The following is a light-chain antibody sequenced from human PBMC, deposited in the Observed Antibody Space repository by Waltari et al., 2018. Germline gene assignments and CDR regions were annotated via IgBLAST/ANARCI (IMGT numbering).Light chain of an antibody. V-gene: IGLV2-14*03. CDR2: DVS. CDR3: SSYTSSSTLV. CDR1: SSDVGGYNY. Sequence: QSALTQPASVSGSPGQSITISCTGTSSDVGGYNYGSWYQQHPGKAPKRMIYDVSNRPSGVSNRFSGSKSGNTASLTISGLQAEDEADYYCSSYTSSSTLVFGGGTKLTVL. J-gene: IGLJ2*01.